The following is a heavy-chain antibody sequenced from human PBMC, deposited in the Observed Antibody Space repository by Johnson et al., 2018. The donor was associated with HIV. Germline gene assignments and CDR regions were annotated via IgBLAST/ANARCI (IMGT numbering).Heavy chain of an antibody. Sequence: VQLVESGGGVVRPGGSLRLSCAASGFTFDDYGMSWVRQAPGKGLEWVSGINWNGGSTGYADSVKGRFTISRDNSKNTLYLQMNSLRAEDTAVYYCAGDLVVRDYGDYTYRRGGAFDIWGQGTMVTVSS. J-gene: IGHJ3*02. CDR3: AGDLVVRDYGDYTYRRGGAFDI. CDR1: GFTFDDYG. CDR2: INWNGGST. D-gene: IGHD4-17*01. V-gene: IGHV3-20*04.